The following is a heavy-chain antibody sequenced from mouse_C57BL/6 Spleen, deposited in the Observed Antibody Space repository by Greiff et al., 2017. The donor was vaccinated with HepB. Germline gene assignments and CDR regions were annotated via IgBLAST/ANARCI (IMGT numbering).Heavy chain of an antibody. J-gene: IGHJ2*01. CDR3: ARGDENYFDY. CDR2: IDPSDSYT. V-gene: IGHV1-50*01. CDR1: GYTFTSYW. Sequence: QVQLQQPGAELVKPGASVKLSCKASGYTFTSYWMQWVKQRPGQGLEWIGEIDPSDSYTNYNQKFKGKATLTVDTSSSTAYMQLSSLTSEDSAVYYCARGDENYFDYWGQGTTLTVSS.